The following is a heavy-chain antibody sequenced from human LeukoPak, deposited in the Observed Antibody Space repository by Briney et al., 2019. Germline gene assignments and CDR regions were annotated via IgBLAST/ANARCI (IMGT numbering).Heavy chain of an antibody. J-gene: IGHJ4*02. CDR2: ISAYNGNT. CDR3: ARDRWELLSGSDY. CDR1: GYTFTIYG. D-gene: IGHD1-26*01. Sequence: GASVKVSFKASGYTFTIYGISWVRQAPGQGLEWMGWISAYNGNTNYAQKLQGRVTITTDTSTSTAYMELRSLRSDDTAVYYCARDRWELLSGSDYWGQGTLVTVSS. V-gene: IGHV1-18*01.